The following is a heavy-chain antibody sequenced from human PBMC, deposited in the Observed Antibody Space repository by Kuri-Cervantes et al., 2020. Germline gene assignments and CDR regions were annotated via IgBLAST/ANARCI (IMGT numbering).Heavy chain of an antibody. V-gene: IGHV1-3*02. Sequence: ASVKVSCKASGYTFTSYAMHWVRQAPGQRLEWMGWSNAGNGNTKYSQEFQGRVTMTRDTSISTAYMELSGLRSDDTAVYYCARDLSALRGGSSGGTPHGVDWGQGTLVTVSS. CDR3: ARDLSALRGGSSGGTPHGVD. CDR1: GYTFTSYA. CDR2: SNAGNGNT. J-gene: IGHJ4*02. D-gene: IGHD1-26*01.